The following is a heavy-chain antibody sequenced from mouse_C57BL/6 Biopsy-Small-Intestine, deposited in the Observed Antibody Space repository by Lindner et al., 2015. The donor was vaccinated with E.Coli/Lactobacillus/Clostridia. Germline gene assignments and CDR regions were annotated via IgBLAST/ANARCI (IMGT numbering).Heavy chain of an antibody. Sequence: SVKVSCKASGGTFDKYSISWVRQAPGQGLEWMGRVIPILGQPTYAQKFSDRVTMTADKSTGTAYMELSSLRSDDTAVYFCAGSPGGGGASAWYPNTWFDPWGQGTLVTVS. D-gene: IGHD6-1*01. J-gene: IGHJ3*01. CDR2: VIPILGQP. V-gene: IGHV1-74*01. CDR3: AGSPGGGGASAWYPNTWFDP. CDR1: GGTFDKYS.